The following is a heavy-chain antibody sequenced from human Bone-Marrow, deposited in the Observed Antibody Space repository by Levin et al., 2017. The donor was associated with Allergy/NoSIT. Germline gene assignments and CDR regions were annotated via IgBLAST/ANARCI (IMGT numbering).Heavy chain of an antibody. Sequence: ASVKVSCEASGNTATIYGITWVRQAPGQGLEWMGWMSANNGNTNYPEKFQGRVTLTTDTSARTAYMELKNLKSDDTAIYYCGRGGRTYSDFSTYKYEDYWGQGTLVTVSS. D-gene: IGHD3-9*01. V-gene: IGHV1-18*01. J-gene: IGHJ4*02. CDR3: GRGGRTYSDFSTYKYEDY. CDR1: GNTATIYG. CDR2: MSANNGNT.